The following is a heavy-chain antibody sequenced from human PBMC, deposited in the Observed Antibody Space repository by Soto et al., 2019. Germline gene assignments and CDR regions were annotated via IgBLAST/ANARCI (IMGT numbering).Heavy chain of an antibody. D-gene: IGHD3-16*01. CDR1: GFTFSSYA. V-gene: IGHV3-23*01. J-gene: IGHJ3*02. CDR3: VKSDYVWGAFDI. CDR2: ISGSGGST. Sequence: EVQLLESGGGLVQPGGSLRLSCAASGFTFSSYAMSWVRQAPGKGLEWVSAISGSGGSTYYADSVKGRFTISRDNSKNTLYLQMNSLRAEDTAVYYCVKSDYVWGAFDIWGQGTMVTVSS.